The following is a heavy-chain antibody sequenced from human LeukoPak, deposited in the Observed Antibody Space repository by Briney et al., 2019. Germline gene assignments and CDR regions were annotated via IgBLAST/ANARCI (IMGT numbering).Heavy chain of an antibody. Sequence: ASVKVSCKASGYTFTGYYMHWVRQAPGQGLEWMGWIKPNSGGTNYAQKFQGRVTMTRDTSISTAYMELSSLRSDDTAVYYCARTYYYDSSGPVTDYWGQGTLVTVSS. J-gene: IGHJ4*02. CDR1: GYTFTGYY. CDR3: ARTYYYDSSGPVTDY. CDR2: IKPNSGGT. D-gene: IGHD3-22*01. V-gene: IGHV1-2*02.